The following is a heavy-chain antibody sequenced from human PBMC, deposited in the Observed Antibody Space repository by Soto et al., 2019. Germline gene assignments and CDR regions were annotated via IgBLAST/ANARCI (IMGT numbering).Heavy chain of an antibody. J-gene: IGHJ6*02. CDR1: GYTFIRNG. D-gene: IGHD3-10*01. CDR2: ISAYNGNT. V-gene: IGHV1-18*01. CDR3: ARDSATLVPGV. Sequence: QVQLVQSGAEVKKPGASVKVSCKASGYTFIRNGISWVRQAPGQGLEWMGWISAYNGNTEYAQKFQGRVTMTTDTSTSTAYMELRNLRSDETAVYYGARDSATLVPGVWGQGTTVTVSS.